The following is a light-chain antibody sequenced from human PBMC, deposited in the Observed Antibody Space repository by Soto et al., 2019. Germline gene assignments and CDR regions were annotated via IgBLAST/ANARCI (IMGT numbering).Light chain of an antibody. CDR2: GAS. CDR1: QSVSSK. J-gene: IGKJ1*01. Sequence: IVLTPSAATLSVSLLERAPLSCSASQSVSSKLAWYQQKPGQAPRLLIYGASTRATGIPARFSGSGSGTEFTLIISSLQSEDFAVYYCRQYGSSLPWTFGQGTKVDIK. CDR3: RQYGSSLPWT. V-gene: IGKV3-15*01.